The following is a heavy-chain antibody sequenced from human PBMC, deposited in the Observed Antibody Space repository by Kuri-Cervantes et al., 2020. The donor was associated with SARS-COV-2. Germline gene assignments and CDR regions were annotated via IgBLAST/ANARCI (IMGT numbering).Heavy chain of an antibody. Sequence: GGSLRLSCAACGFTFSTYDMHWVRQVTGKGLEWVSVIGTAGDTYYPGSVKGQFTISRENAKNSLYLQMNSLRAGDTAVYYCAKGPNGYYYYYYMDVWGKGTTVTVSS. CDR2: IGTAGDT. D-gene: IGHD2-8*01. CDR3: AKGPNGYYYYYYMDV. CDR1: GFTFSTYD. J-gene: IGHJ6*03. V-gene: IGHV3-13*03.